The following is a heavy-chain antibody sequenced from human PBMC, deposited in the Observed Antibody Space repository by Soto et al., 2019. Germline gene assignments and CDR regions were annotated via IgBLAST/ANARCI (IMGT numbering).Heavy chain of an antibody. CDR3: ARASHIVVVVAATRGAFDI. V-gene: IGHV1-2*04. Sequence: ASVNVSCKASGYTFTGYYMHWVRQAPGQGLEWMGWINPNSGGTNYAQKFQGWVTMTRDTSISTAYMELSRLRSDDTAVYYCARASHIVVVVAATRGAFDIWGQGTMVTVS. D-gene: IGHD2-15*01. J-gene: IGHJ3*02. CDR2: INPNSGGT. CDR1: GYTFTGYY.